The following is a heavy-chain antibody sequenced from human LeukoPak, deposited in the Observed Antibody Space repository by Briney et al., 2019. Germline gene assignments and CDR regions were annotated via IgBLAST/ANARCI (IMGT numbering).Heavy chain of an antibody. CDR3: ARVRSVPRYDSSGYQLGYFDY. V-gene: IGHV4-4*07. CDR2: IYTSGST. J-gene: IGHJ4*02. Sequence: PSETLSLTCTVSGGSLNNYFWSWIRQPAGKGLEWIGRIYTSGSTNYNPSLKSRVTISVDTSKNQFSLKLRSVTAADTAVYYCARVRSVPRYDSSGYQLGYFDYWGQGTLVTVSS. CDR1: GGSLNNYF. D-gene: IGHD3-22*01.